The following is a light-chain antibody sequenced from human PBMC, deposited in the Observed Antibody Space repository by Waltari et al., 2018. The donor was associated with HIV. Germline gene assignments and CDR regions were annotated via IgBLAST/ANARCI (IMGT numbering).Light chain of an antibody. CDR2: GAS. Sequence: DIQMTQSPPSLSASVGGRVTITCRPSQNIDTFVSWYQQKPGEAPRLLISGASAVQSGVPSRFSGSGSGTDFTLTISSLQPEEFATYFCLQTYITPLTFGPGTKVDVK. CDR3: LQTYITPLT. J-gene: IGKJ3*01. V-gene: IGKV1-39*01. CDR1: QNIDTF.